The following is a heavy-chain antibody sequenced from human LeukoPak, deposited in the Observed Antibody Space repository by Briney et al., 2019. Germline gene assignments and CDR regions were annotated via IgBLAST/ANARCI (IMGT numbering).Heavy chain of an antibody. J-gene: IGHJ6*02. CDR1: GGSINGCY. CDR2: MFYNGNT. Sequence: SETLSLTCNVSGGSINGCYWTWIRQPPQKGLEWIGYMFYNGNTNYNPSLKSRATISVDTSQNQISLRLASVTAADTGTYHWARLTREDGVDVWGQGTTVTVSS. V-gene: IGHV4-59*08. CDR3: ARLTREDGVDV.